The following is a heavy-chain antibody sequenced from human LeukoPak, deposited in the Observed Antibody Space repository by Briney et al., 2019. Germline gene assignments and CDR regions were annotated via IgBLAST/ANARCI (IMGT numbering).Heavy chain of an antibody. CDR1: GGSISSGGYY. D-gene: IGHD1-26*01. V-gene: IGHV4-31*03. CDR3: ARVVGATTRPGAFDI. CDR2: IYCSGST. Sequence: SETLSLTCTVSGGSISSGGYYWSWIRQHPGKGLEWIGYIYCSGSTYYNPSLKSRVTISVDTSKNQFSLKLSSVTAADTAVYYCARVVGATTRPGAFDIWGQGTMVTVSS. J-gene: IGHJ3*02.